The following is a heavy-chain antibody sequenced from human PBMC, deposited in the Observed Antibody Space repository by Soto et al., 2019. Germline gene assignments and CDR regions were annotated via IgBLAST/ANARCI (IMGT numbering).Heavy chain of an antibody. Sequence: PGGSLRLSCEASGFIFSSYAITWVRQAPGKGLEWVSTISGTGVNTYYADSVKGRFTVSRDNSKNTVWLQMNSLRAADSSVYYCAKDSVHNLYRSSSLEDCFGPWGQGTLVTGSA. V-gene: IGHV3-23*01. CDR1: GFIFSSYA. CDR2: ISGTGVNT. J-gene: IGHJ5*02. D-gene: IGHD6-6*01. CDR3: AKDSVHNLYRSSSLEDCFGP.